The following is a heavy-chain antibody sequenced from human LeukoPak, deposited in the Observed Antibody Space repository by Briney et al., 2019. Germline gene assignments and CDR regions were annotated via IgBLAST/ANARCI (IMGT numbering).Heavy chain of an antibody. Sequence: GGSLRLSCAASGFTFDHYAMSWVRQAPGKGLEWVSTISGSGGSTYYADSVKGRFTISRDNSKNTLYLQMNSLRAEDTAVYHCAKTVARVALISFDYWGQGTLVTVSS. J-gene: IGHJ4*02. CDR1: GFTFDHYA. D-gene: IGHD4-23*01. CDR3: AKTVARVALISFDY. CDR2: ISGSGGST. V-gene: IGHV3-23*01.